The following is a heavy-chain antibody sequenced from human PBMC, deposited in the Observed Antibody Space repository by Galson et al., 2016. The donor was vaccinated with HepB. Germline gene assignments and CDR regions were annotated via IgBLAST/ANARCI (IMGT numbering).Heavy chain of an antibody. CDR2: INQDGSEK. CDR3: VRDRYDSGSMDY. CDR1: GFTFSAYD. Sequence: SLRLSCAASGFTFSAYDMSWVRQAPGKGLEWVANINQDGSEKNYVGSVEGRFTISRDNAKNSLSLQMNSLRAEDTAVYYCVRDRYDSGSMDYWGQGTLVTVSS. J-gene: IGHJ4*02. V-gene: IGHV3-7*03. D-gene: IGHD6-19*01.